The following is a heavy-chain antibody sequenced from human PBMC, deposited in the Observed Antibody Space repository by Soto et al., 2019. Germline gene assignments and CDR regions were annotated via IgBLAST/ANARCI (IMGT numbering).Heavy chain of an antibody. J-gene: IGHJ3*01. CDR3: ARGVRGHYGFDV. CDR1: GFTFSSYW. Sequence: EVQLVESGGGLVQPGGSLRLSCAASGFTFSSYWMHWVRQAPGKGLVWVSRIKTDGSSTNYADSVKGRFTISRVNAKNTVYLQMNSLRAEDTAVFYCARGVRGHYGFDVWGQGTVVTVSS. D-gene: IGHD3-10*01. V-gene: IGHV3-74*01. CDR2: IKTDGSST.